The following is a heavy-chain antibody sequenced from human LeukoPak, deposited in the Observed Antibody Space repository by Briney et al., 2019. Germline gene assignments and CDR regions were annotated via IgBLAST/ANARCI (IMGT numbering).Heavy chain of an antibody. D-gene: IGHD2-2*01. Sequence: ASVKVSCKASGYTFTSYAMHWVRQAPGQRLEWMGWINAGNGNTKYSQKFQGRVTITRDTSASTAYMELSSLRSEDTAVYYCARDWSIVVVPAAIAPLGYWGQGTLVTVSS. CDR2: INAGNGNT. CDR1: GYTFTSYA. CDR3: ARDWSIVVVPAAIAPLGY. J-gene: IGHJ4*02. V-gene: IGHV1-3*01.